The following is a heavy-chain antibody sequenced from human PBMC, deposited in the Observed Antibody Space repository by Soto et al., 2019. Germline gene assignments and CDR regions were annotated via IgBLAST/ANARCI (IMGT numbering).Heavy chain of an antibody. V-gene: IGHV3-21*06. CDR1: GFTFTRYS. CDR2: ISSTTNYI. Sequence: GGSLRLSCVASGFTFTRYSMNWVRQAPGKGLEWVSSISSTTNYIYYGDSMKGRFTISRDNAKNSLYLEMNSLRAEDTAVYYCARESEDLTSNFDYWGQGTLVNVSS. J-gene: IGHJ4*02. CDR3: ARESEDLTSNFDY.